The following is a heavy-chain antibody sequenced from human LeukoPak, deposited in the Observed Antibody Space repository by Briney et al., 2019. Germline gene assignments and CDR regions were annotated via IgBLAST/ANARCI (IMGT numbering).Heavy chain of an antibody. J-gene: IGHJ3*02. CDR1: GFTFDRSA. V-gene: IGHV3-23*01. CDR3: ARSTYHILTGYQGAFDI. Sequence: GGSLRLSCAASGFTFDRSAMNWVRQAPGKGLEWVSASGTDGDTYYADSVKGRFTISRDNSKNTLFLQMNSLRAEDTAVYYCARSTYHILTGYQGAFDIWGQGTMVTVSS. D-gene: IGHD3-9*01. CDR2: SGTDGDT.